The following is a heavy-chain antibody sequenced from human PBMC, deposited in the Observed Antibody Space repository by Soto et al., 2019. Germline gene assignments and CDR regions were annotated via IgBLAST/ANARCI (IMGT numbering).Heavy chain of an antibody. V-gene: IGHV4-39*01. CDR2: ICYTGNT. Sequence: SETLSLTCTVSGGSIGISPYCWDWIRQPPGQGLDWIATICYTGNTYFNPSLRSRVTISVDSSKNQISLNLGSVTAADTAVFYCARRIGNYDFFDSWGLGTLVTVS. D-gene: IGHD3-3*01. CDR1: GGSIGISPYC. J-gene: IGHJ4*02. CDR3: ARRIGNYDFFDS.